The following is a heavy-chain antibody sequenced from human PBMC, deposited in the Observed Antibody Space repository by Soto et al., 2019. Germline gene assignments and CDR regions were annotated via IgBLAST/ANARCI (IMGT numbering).Heavy chain of an antibody. D-gene: IGHD2-21*02. V-gene: IGHV4-59*01. CDR2: MYNTGRT. J-gene: IGHJ6*02. CDR1: GGSISRYY. Sequence: QVQLQESGPGLVKPSETLSLTCTVSGGSISRYYWSWIRQPPGKGLEWIGYMYNTGRTVYNPSFKSRVTSSVDPSKNXXSLQLDSVTAADTAVYYCARDLWGYCGTDCYPLDVWGQGTTVTVSS. CDR3: ARDLWGYCGTDCYPLDV.